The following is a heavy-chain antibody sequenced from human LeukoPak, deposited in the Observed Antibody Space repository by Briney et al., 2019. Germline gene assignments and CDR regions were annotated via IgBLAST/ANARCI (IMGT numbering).Heavy chain of an antibody. D-gene: IGHD6-25*01. CDR1: ALTFRKYA. Sequence: GGSLRLSCAASALTFRKYAMNWVRQAPGKGLEWVSVISRSDSGSNIYYADSVKGRFTISRDNSKNTLYLQMNSLRAEDTAVYYCAPATIAAATGHHFYYGMGVWGQGTTVTVSS. CDR2: ISRSDSGSNI. V-gene: IGHV3-23*01. CDR3: APATIAAATGHHFYYGMGV. J-gene: IGHJ6*02.